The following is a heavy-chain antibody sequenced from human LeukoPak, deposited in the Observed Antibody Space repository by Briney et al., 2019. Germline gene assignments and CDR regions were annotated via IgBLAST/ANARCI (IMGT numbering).Heavy chain of an antibody. V-gene: IGHV1-18*01. CDR1: GYTFTSYG. CDR2: ISAYNGDT. CDR3: ARVIVFEGELLPFFDY. J-gene: IGHJ4*02. Sequence: ASVKVSCKASGYTFTSYGISWVRQAPGQGLEWMGWISAYNGDTNYAQKLQGRVTMTTDTSTSTAYMELRSLRSDDTAVYYCARVIVFEGELLPFFDYWGQGTLVTVSS. D-gene: IGHD1-26*01.